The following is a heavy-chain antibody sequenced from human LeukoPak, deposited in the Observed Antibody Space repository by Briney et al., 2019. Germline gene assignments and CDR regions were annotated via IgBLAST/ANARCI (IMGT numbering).Heavy chain of an antibody. Sequence: SETLSLTCTVSGGFISSGSYFWNWIRQPAGKGLEWIGRILTSGSTNYDPSLKSRVTMSVDTSKNQFSLKLSSVTAADTAVYYCARVRDRTTVTSWGQGTLVTVSS. J-gene: IGHJ5*02. CDR1: GGFISSGSYF. CDR2: ILTSGST. D-gene: IGHD4-17*01. V-gene: IGHV4-61*02. CDR3: ARVRDRTTVTS.